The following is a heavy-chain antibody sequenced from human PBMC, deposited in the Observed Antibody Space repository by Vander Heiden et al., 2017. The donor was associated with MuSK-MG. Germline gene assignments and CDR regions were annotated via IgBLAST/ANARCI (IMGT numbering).Heavy chain of an antibody. J-gene: IGHJ4*01. D-gene: IGHD5-18*01. CDR1: GYSISSGYY. CDR2: IYHSGST. Sequence: QVQLQESGPGLVKPSETLSLTCAVSGYSISSGYYWGWIRQPPGKGLEWIGSIYHSGSTYYNPALKSRVTISVDTSKNQFSLKMSSVTAADTAVYYCARSTWIQLWSFDYWGHGTLVTVSS. V-gene: IGHV4-38-2*01. CDR3: ARSTWIQLWSFDY.